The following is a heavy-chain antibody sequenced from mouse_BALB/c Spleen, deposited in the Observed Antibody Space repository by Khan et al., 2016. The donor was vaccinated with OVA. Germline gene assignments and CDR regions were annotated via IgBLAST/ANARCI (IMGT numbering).Heavy chain of an antibody. J-gene: IGHJ3*01. CDR1: GYSITSEYT. V-gene: IGHV3-2*02. Sequence: VQLKESGPGLVKPSQSLSLTCTVTGYSITSEYTWNWIRQFPGNKLEWMGFISYSGNTRYNPSLTSRISITRDTSKNQFFLQLNSVTSDDTATYYCERKDYYDYDPFPYWGQGTLVTVS. CDR2: ISYSGNT. CDR3: ERKDYYDYDPFPY. D-gene: IGHD2-4*01.